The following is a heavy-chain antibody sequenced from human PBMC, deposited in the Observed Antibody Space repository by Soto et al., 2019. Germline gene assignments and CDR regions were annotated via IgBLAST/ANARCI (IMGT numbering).Heavy chain of an antibody. J-gene: IGHJ4*02. CDR1: GFIFTTNS. V-gene: IGHV3-21*01. Sequence: NPGGSLRLSCEASGFIFTTNSMNWVRQVPGKGLQWLSSISSSGTFKSYGDSVKGRFTISRDNAKSSLFLQMNNLSGEDTGLYYCARDPPHGGTSSWDADSWGPGTLVTVSS. CDR3: ARDPPHGGTSSWDADS. D-gene: IGHD2-15*01. CDR2: ISSSGTFK.